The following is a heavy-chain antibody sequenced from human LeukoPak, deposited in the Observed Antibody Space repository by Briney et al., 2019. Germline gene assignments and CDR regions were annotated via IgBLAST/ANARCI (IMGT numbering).Heavy chain of an antibody. Sequence: KPSETLSLTGAVYVGPFSVYYWSWLRRPPGRGREGIGEISHSGGTNDNRSFKSRVTKSIDTSKKQLYLMMGSVTAADKAVYYCARQYYYDGSGYNGAFDIWGQGTMVTVSS. D-gene: IGHD3-22*01. J-gene: IGHJ3*02. CDR3: ARQYYYDGSGYNGAFDI. V-gene: IGHV4-34*01. CDR2: ISHSGGT. CDR1: VGPFSVYY.